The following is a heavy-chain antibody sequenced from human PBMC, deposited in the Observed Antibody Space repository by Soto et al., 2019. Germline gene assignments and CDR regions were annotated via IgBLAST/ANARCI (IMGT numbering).Heavy chain of an antibody. CDR3: ARGPLYDFWSGPPHTYFDP. CDR2: IYYTGSS. D-gene: IGHD3-3*01. CDR1: GDSVISGSYY. J-gene: IGHJ5*02. V-gene: IGHV4-61*01. Sequence: SETLSLTCSVSGDSVISGSYYLTCIRQRPWKGLELIGYIYYTGSSNYNPSLKSRVTISLDTSENQFSLRLSSVTAADTAVYYCARGPLYDFWSGPPHTYFDPWGQGTLVTVSS.